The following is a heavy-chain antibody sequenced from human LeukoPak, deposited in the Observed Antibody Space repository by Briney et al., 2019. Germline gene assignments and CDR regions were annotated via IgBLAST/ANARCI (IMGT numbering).Heavy chain of an antibody. J-gene: IGHJ4*02. Sequence: SETLSLTCTVSGGSISSYYWSWIRQPPGKGLEWIGYIYYSGSTNYNPSLKSRVTISVDTSKNQFSLKLSSVTAADTAVYYCARGQQLVNLDYWGQGTLVTVSS. D-gene: IGHD6-13*01. V-gene: IGHV4-59*08. CDR3: ARGQQLVNLDY. CDR2: IYYSGST. CDR1: GGSISSYY.